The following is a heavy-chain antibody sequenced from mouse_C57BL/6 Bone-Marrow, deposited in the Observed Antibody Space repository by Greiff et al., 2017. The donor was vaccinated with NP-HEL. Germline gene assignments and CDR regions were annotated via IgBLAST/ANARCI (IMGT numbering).Heavy chain of an antibody. CDR1: GYTFTSYW. V-gene: IGHV1-74*01. Sequence: QVQLKESGAELVKPGASVKVSCKASGYTFTSYWMHWVKQRPGQGLEWIGRIHPSDSDTNYNQKFKGKATLTVDKSSSTAYMQLSSLTSDDSAVYYCAISGLGRAVFDYWGQGTTLTVSS. J-gene: IGHJ2*01. CDR3: AISGLGRAVFDY. CDR2: IHPSDSDT. D-gene: IGHD4-1*01.